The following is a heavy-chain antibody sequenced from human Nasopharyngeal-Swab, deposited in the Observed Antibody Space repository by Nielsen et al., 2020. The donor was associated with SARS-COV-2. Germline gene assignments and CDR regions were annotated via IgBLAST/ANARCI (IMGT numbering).Heavy chain of an antibody. J-gene: IGHJ4*02. V-gene: IGHV3-7*01. Sequence: GGSLRLSCAASGFTFSSYWMSWVRQAPGKGLEWVAHIKQSGSGQYYVDSVKGRFTISRDNAKNSLSLQMNSLRAEDTAVYYCVRYCSTTSCPRGFDYWGQGTLVTVSS. CDR1: GFTFSSYW. CDR2: IKQSGSGQ. CDR3: VRYCSTTSCPRGFDY. D-gene: IGHD2-2*01.